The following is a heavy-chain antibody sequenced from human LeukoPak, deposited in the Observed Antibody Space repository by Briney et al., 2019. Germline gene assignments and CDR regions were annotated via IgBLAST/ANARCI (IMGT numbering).Heavy chain of an antibody. V-gene: IGHV1-69*06. CDR3: ARTPRSRGWYGGEY. CDR2: IIPIFGTA. J-gene: IGHJ4*02. Sequence: TPKVSCKASGGTFSSYAISWVRQAPGQGLEWMGGIIPIFGTANYAQKFQGRVTITADTSTRTAYMELSILRSENTAVYYCARTPRSRGWYGGEYWGQGTLVTVSS. D-gene: IGHD6-19*01. CDR1: GGTFSSYA.